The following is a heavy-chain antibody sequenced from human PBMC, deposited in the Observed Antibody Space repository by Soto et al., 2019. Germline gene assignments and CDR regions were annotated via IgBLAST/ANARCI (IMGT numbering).Heavy chain of an antibody. V-gene: IGHV3-53*01. Sequence: PGGSLRLSCAASGFTVSSNYMSWVRQAPGKGLEWVSVIYSGGSTYYADSVKGRFTISRDNSKNTLYLQMNSLRAEDTAVYYCARTSVYYGMDVWGQGTTVTVSS. CDR3: ARTSVYYGMDV. D-gene: IGHD2-2*01. CDR2: IYSGGST. J-gene: IGHJ6*02. CDR1: GFTVSSNY.